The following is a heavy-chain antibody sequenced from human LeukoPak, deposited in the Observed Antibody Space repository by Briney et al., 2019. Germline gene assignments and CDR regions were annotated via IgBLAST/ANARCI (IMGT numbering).Heavy chain of an antibody. J-gene: IGHJ4*02. V-gene: IGHV3-21*01. Sequence: GGSLRLSCAASGFTFSSYSMNWVRQAPGKGLEWVSSISSSSSYIYYADSVKGRFTISRDNAKNSLYLQMNGLRAEDTAVYYCARRRSLYYFDYWGQGTLVTVSS. CDR3: ARRRSLYYFDY. CDR1: GFTFSSYS. CDR2: ISSSSSYI.